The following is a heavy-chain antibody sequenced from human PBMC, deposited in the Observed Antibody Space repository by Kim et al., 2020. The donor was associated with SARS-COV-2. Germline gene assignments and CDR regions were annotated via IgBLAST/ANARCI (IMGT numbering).Heavy chain of an antibody. CDR3: ARIPGGSSSWYYFDY. J-gene: IGHJ4*01. Sequence: GGSLRLSCAASGFSFSDYYMIWIRQTPGKGLEWVSYISGNTGYTNYADSVKGRFTISRDNTKNSLYLQMTSLRAEDTALYYCARIPGGSSSWYYFDYWG. CDR1: GFSFSDYY. CDR2: ISGNTGYT. D-gene: IGHD6-13*01. V-gene: IGHV3-11*03.